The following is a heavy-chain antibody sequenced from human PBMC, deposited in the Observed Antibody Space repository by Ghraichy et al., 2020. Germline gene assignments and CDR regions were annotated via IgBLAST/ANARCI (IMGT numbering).Heavy chain of an antibody. D-gene: IGHD3-10*01. V-gene: IGHV1-46*01. J-gene: IGHJ6*02. CDR1: GYTFTSYY. CDR3: ARRLQTLVRGVYYYNYGMDV. Sequence: ASVKVSCKASGYTFTSYYMHWVRQAPGQGLEWMGIINPSGGSTSYAQKFQGRVTMTRDTSTSTVYMELSSLRSEDTAVYYCARRLQTLVRGVYYYNYGMDVWGPGTRVTVS. CDR2: INPSGGST.